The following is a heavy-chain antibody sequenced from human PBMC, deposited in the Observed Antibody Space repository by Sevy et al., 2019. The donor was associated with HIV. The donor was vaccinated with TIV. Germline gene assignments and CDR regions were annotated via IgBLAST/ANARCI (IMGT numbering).Heavy chain of an antibody. V-gene: IGHV3-21*01. CDR3: ARNNCSITNCYMGDVFDI. J-gene: IGHJ3*02. CDR2: ISGISNYI. Sequence: GESLKISCAASGFTFSSYSMNWVRQAPGKGLEWVSSISGISNYIYNADSMKGRFTVSRDNARNSLYLQMNSLRAEDTAVYYCARNNCSITNCYMGDVFDIWGQGTMVTVSS. CDR1: GFTFSSYS. D-gene: IGHD2-2*02.